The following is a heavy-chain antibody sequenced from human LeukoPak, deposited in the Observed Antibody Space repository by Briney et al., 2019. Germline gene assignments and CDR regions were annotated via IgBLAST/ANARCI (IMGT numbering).Heavy chain of an antibody. Sequence: GGSLRLSCAASGFSFRTYAMSWVRQAPGKGLEWVSGISNSGGTTYYADSVKGRLTISRDNSKNTLYLQVNSLRAEDTAVYYCAKVRFSDYYYMDVWGKGTTVTVSS. V-gene: IGHV3-23*01. CDR3: AKVRFSDYYYMDV. D-gene: IGHD5-12*01. CDR1: GFSFRTYA. J-gene: IGHJ6*03. CDR2: ISNSGGTT.